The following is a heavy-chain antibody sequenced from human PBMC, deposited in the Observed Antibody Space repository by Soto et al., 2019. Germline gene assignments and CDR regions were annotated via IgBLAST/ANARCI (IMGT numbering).Heavy chain of an antibody. D-gene: IGHD6-13*01. CDR2: IYHSGST. Sequence: PSETLSLTCAVSGYSISSGYYWGWIRQPPGKGLEWIGSIYHSGSTYYNPSLKSRVTISVDTSKDQFSLKLSSVTAADTAVYYCASHSSSWYGVDYCGQGILVTFYS. V-gene: IGHV4-38-2*01. CDR1: GYSISSGYY. J-gene: IGHJ4*02. CDR3: ASHSSSWYGVDY.